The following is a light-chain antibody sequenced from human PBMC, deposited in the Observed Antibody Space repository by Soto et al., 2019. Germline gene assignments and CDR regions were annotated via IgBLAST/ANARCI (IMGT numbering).Light chain of an antibody. CDR3: QQYGSSPWT. Sequence: DIQMTQSPSTLSASVGDRVTITCRASQSISSWLAWYQQKPGKAPKLLIYKASTLKSGVPSRFSGSGSGTEFTLTISRLEPEDFAVYYCQQYGSSPWTFDQGTKVDI. J-gene: IGKJ1*01. CDR2: KAS. CDR1: QSISSW. V-gene: IGKV1-5*03.